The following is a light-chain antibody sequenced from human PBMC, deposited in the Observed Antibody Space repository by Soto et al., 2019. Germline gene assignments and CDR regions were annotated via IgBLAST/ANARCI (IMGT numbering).Light chain of an antibody. Sequence: EIVLTQSPATLSLSPGESATLSCRASQSISTYLAWYQQKPGQAPRPLIYDASNRATGVPTRFSGSGSGTDFTLTISSLQPEDFAVYHCQQRYNWPLFTFGPGTKVDVK. CDR2: DAS. J-gene: IGKJ3*01. CDR1: QSISTY. CDR3: QQRYNWPLFT. V-gene: IGKV3-11*01.